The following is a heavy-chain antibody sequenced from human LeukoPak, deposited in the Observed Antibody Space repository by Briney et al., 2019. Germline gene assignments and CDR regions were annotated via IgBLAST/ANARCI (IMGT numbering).Heavy chain of an antibody. J-gene: IGHJ4*02. CDR1: GGSINSYY. Sequence: SETLSLTCTVSGGSINSYYWSWSRQPPGKGLEWIGYVHYTGSTNYSPSLKSRVTISVDTSKNQLSLKLTSVTAADTAVYYCAREDSSSRFDYWGQRSLVTVSS. D-gene: IGHD6-13*01. CDR3: AREDSSSRFDY. CDR2: VHYTGST. V-gene: IGHV4-59*01.